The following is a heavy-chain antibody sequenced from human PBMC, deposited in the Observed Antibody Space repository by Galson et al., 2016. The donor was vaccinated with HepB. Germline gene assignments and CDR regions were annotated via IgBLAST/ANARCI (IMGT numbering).Heavy chain of an antibody. J-gene: IGHJ3*02. V-gene: IGHV1-46*01. CDR3: ARVRSRGYDFWSGYLEAFDM. D-gene: IGHD3-3*01. CDR2: INRRGYDT. CDR1: GNTFAGFY. Sequence: SVKVSCKASGNTFAGFYIHWVRQAPGQGLEWMGTINRRGYDTTYAQKFLGRVTMTRDTSTSTVYMELTSLISEDTAVYYCARVRSRGYDFWSGYLEAFDMWGQGTVVIVSS.